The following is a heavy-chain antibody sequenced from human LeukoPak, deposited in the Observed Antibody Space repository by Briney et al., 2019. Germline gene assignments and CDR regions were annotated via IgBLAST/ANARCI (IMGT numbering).Heavy chain of an antibody. Sequence: GGSLGLSCAASGFTFSSYSMSWIRQAPGKGLEWVSYISSSGSTIYYADSVKGRFTISRDNAKNSLYLQMNSLRAEDTAVYYCAREMFGESLLDYWGQGTLVTVSS. CDR3: AREMFGESLLDY. CDR1: GFTFSSYS. J-gene: IGHJ4*02. CDR2: ISSSGSTI. D-gene: IGHD3-10*02. V-gene: IGHV3-48*04.